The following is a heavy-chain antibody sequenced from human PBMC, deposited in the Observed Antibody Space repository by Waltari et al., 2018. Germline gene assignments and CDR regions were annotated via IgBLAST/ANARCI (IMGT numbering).Heavy chain of an antibody. J-gene: IGHJ4*02. CDR1: GGYISRPYY. CDR3: ARGGGGYDKYYFDL. Sequence: QVPLQESGPGPVKPSQTLTLTCNVSGGYISRPYYWSWIRQSPGKGLEWIGYVYQSGSTLYNPTLNNRVTMSVDRSKNQFSLRLTSLTAADTAVYFCARGGGGYDKYYFDLWGQGTLVTVSS. CDR2: VYQSGST. V-gene: IGHV4-30-4*01. D-gene: IGHD5-12*01.